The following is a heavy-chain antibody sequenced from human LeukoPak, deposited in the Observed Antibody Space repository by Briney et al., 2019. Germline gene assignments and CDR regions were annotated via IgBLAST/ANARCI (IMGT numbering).Heavy chain of an antibody. CDR1: EFTFSMYG. CDR3: AKDGSQGWNDVWGYFDY. D-gene: IGHD1-1*01. Sequence: GGSLRLTCAVSEFTFSMYGMSWVRQAEGKGLEWVSGISGSGGYIEYADSGKGRFTISRDNAKTTVYLQMSSLSAEDTAVYYCAKDGSQGWNDVWGYFDYWGQGILVTVSS. V-gene: IGHV3-23*01. J-gene: IGHJ4*02. CDR2: ISGSGGYI.